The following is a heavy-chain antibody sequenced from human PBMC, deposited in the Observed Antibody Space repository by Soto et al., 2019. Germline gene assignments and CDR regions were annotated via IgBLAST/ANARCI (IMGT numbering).Heavy chain of an antibody. Sequence: LRLSCAASGFTFSSYAMHWVRQAPGKGLEWVAVISYDGSNKYYADSVKGRFTISRDNSKNTLYLQMNSLRAEDTAVYYCARDWYQGAFDIWGQGTMVTISS. D-gene: IGHD1-20*01. CDR2: ISYDGSNK. CDR1: GFTFSSYA. J-gene: IGHJ3*02. CDR3: ARDWYQGAFDI. V-gene: IGHV3-30-3*01.